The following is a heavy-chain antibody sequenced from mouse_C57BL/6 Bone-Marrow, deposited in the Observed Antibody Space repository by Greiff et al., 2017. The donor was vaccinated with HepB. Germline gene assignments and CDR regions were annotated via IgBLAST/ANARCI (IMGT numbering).Heavy chain of an antibody. Sequence: QVQLQQSGAELARPGASVKLSCKASGYTFTSYGISWVKQRTGQGLEWIGEIYPRSGNTYYNEKFKGKATLTADKSSSTAYMQLRSLTSEDSAVYFCAIILYYYGSRLWYFDVWGTGTTVTVSS. J-gene: IGHJ1*03. CDR2: IYPRSGNT. CDR3: AIILYYYGSRLWYFDV. CDR1: GYTFTSYG. D-gene: IGHD1-1*01. V-gene: IGHV1-81*01.